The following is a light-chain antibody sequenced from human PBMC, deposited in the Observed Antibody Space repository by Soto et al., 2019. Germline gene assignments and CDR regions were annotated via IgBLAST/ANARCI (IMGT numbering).Light chain of an antibody. CDR3: AAWDDSLNGPV. J-gene: IGLJ2*01. V-gene: IGLV1-44*01. CDR1: SINIGSNT. CDR2: SNN. Sequence: QCVLTQPPSASGTPGQRVTISCSGSSINIGSNTVNGYQQLPGTAPKLLIYSNNQRPSGVPDRFSGSKSGTSASLAISGLQSEDEADYYCAAWDDSLNGPVFGGGTKLTVL.